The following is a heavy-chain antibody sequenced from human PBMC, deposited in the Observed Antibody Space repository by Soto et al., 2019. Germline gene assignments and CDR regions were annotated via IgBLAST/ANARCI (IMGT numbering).Heavy chain of an antibody. D-gene: IGHD3-10*01. Sequence: VSGDSVTSVSDYWSWIRQPPGKGLEWIGYIYYSGSADYNPSLGSRVTISIDTSKNQFSLKLTSVTAADTAVYYCARGVGFGYYYYHMDLWGQGTTVTVSS. V-gene: IGHV4-61*01. J-gene: IGHJ6*02. CDR2: IYYSGSA. CDR1: GDSVTSVSDY. CDR3: ARGVGFGYYYYHMDL.